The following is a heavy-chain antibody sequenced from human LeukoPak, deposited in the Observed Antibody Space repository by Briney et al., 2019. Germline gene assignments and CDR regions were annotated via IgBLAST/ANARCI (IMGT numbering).Heavy chain of an antibody. J-gene: IGHJ4*02. V-gene: IGHV3-21*01. Sequence: PGGSLILSCAASGFTFSSYSMNWVRQAPGKGLEWVSSISSSSSYIYYADSVKGRFTISRDNAKNTLYLQMNSLRGEDTAVYFCARERKSSTSMDYWGQGTLVTVSS. CDR1: GFTFSSYS. CDR2: ISSSSSYI. D-gene: IGHD2-2*01. CDR3: ARERKSSTSMDY.